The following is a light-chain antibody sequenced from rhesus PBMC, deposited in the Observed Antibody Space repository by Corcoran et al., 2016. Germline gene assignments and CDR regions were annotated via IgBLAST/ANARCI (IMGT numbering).Light chain of an antibody. J-gene: IGKJ1*01. CDR2: YAS. Sequence: DIQMTQSPSSLSASVGDTVTITCRAGQDISNYLAWYQQKPGKAPKPLIYYASGLESGVPSRFSESVSGTDFTLTISSLQPEGFAIYFCQQHNSYPWTFGQGTKVEIK. CDR1: QDISNY. V-gene: IGKV1S16*01. CDR3: QQHNSYPWT.